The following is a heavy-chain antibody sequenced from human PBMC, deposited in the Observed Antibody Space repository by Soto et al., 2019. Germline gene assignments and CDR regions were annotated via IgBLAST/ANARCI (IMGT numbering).Heavy chain of an antibody. D-gene: IGHD3-10*01. V-gene: IGHV3-30-3*01. CDR3: AKGEVRGIIPSYFDY. CDR1: GFTFSSYA. CDR2: ISDDGVNE. J-gene: IGHJ4*02. Sequence: GGSLRLSCAVSGFTFSSYAMHWVRQAPGKGLEWVAVISDDGVNEYYPDTVEGRFTISRDNARNTLFLQINSLRPDDTAVYYCAKGEVRGIIPSYFDYWGLGTLVTVS.